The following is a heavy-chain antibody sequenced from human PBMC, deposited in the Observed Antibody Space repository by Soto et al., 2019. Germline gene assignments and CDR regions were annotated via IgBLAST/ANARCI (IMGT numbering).Heavy chain of an antibody. J-gene: IGHJ5*02. V-gene: IGHV4-38-2*01. Sequence: PWETLSLTCAVSGYSIISGDYWGWLRQPPGEGLEWIGSIYHGVSTYYNPSLNSRVTLSIDMTNNHVSLILNSVTDADTAVYYFARVGPWVPYYYDSTPYTFENWFDPWGQVTLVTVCS. D-gene: IGHD3-22*01. CDR2: IYHGVST. CDR3: ARVGPWVPYYYDSTPYTFENWFDP. CDR1: GYSIISGDY.